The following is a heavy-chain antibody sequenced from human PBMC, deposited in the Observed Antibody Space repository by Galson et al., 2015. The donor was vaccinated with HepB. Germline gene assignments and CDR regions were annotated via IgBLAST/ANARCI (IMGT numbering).Heavy chain of an antibody. CDR2: IWYDGSNK. CDR1: GFTFSSSG. D-gene: IGHD6-13*01. CDR3: ARDNSNTYSSSWYAVSDYYYGMDV. Sequence: SLRLSCAASGFTFSSSGLHWVRQAPGKGLEWVAVIWYDGSNKYYADSVKGRFIISRDNTKNTLYPQMNSLRAEDTAVYYCARDNSNTYSSSWYAVSDYYYGMDVWGQGTTVTVSS. V-gene: IGHV3-33*01. J-gene: IGHJ6*02.